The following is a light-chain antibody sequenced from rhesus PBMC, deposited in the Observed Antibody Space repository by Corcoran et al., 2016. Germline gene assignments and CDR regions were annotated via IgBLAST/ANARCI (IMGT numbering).Light chain of an antibody. V-gene: IGKV1-94*01. CDR3: LQDYTTPYR. CDR2: AAS. Sequence: DIQMTQSPSSLSASVGDRLTVTCRASQDIYKELSWYQQRPGKAPTLLIFAASTLQTGVSSRFSGSGSGTDFTLTISSLQPEDVATYYCLQDYTTPYRFGQGSKLEIK. J-gene: IGKJ2*01. CDR1: QDIYKE.